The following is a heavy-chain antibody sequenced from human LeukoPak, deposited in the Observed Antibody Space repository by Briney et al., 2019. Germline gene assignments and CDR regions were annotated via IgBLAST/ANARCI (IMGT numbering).Heavy chain of an antibody. CDR3: ARTYYYGSGGKLDY. CDR2: ISSSSTI. V-gene: IGHV3-48*01. J-gene: IGHJ4*02. CDR1: GFTFSSYS. Sequence: PGGSLRLSCAASGFTFSSYSMNWVRQAPGKGLEWVSYISSSSTIYYADSVKGRFTISRDNAKNSLYLQMNSLRAEDTAVYYCARTYYYGSGGKLDYWGQGTLVTVSS. D-gene: IGHD3-10*01.